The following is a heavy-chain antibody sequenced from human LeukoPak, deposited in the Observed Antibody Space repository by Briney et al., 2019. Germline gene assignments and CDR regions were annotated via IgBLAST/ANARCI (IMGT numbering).Heavy chain of an antibody. D-gene: IGHD6-19*01. CDR2: IGIRGDT. CDR3: ARGGIRVSGIDEFDY. J-gene: IGHJ4*02. Sequence: PGGSLRLSCAASGFTFTNYDMHWVRQATGQGLEWVSAIGIRGDTYYSGYVNGRFTISRENAENCLYLQMNSLRAEDTAVYYCARGGIRVSGIDEFDYWDQGTLVTVSS. CDR1: GFTFTNYD. V-gene: IGHV3-13*01.